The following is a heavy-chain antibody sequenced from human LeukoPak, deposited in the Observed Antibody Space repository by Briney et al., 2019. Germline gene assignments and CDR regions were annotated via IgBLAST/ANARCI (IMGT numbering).Heavy chain of an antibody. J-gene: IGHJ4*02. CDR1: GYGFTSYW. V-gene: IGHV5-51*01. CDR2: IYPGDSDT. Sequence: GESLKISCKGSGYGFTSYWIGWVRQMPGKGLEWMGIIYPGDSDTRYSPSFQGQVTISADKSISTAYLQWSSLKASDTAMYYCARRPEYSSTWYYFDYWGQGTLVTVSS. D-gene: IGHD6-13*01. CDR3: ARRPEYSSTWYYFDY.